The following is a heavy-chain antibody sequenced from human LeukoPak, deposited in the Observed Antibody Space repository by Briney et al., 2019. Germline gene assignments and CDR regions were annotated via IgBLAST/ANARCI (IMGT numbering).Heavy chain of an antibody. V-gene: IGHV3-21*01. CDR1: GFTFSTYI. CDR2: FTRSSTYI. D-gene: IGHD4-17*01. CDR3: ARDGNGSGDSPDY. J-gene: IGHJ4*02. Sequence: GGSLRLSCAASGFTFSTYIMNWVRQAPGKGLEWVSSFTRSSTYIYYADSVKGRFTISRDDAKNSLYLQLNSLRAEDTAVYYCARDGNGSGDSPDYWGQGTLVTVSS.